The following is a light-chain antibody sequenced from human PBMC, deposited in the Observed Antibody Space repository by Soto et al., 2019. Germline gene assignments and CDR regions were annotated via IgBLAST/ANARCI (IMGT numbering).Light chain of an antibody. J-gene: IGLJ1*01. Sequence: QSVLTQPASVSGSPGQSITISCTGTGSDIGAYNYVSWYQQHPGKAPKLIIYGVTHRPSEVSTRFSASKSAYTASLTISGLQAEDEADYYCSSFTTSYFYVFGPGTKVTVL. CDR3: SSFTTSYFYV. CDR1: GSDIGAYNY. CDR2: GVT. V-gene: IGLV2-14*01.